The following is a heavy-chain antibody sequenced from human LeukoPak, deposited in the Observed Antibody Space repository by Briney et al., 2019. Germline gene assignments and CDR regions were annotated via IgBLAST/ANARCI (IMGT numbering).Heavy chain of an antibody. D-gene: IGHD2-15*01. CDR2: ISAYNGNT. V-gene: IGHV1-18*01. CDR1: GYTFTSYG. Sequence: ASVKVSCKASGYTFTSYGISWVRQAPGQGLEWMGWISAYNGNTNYAQKLQGRVTMTTDTSTSTAYMELRSLRSDDTAVYYCARGTLVGYCSGGSCYLSSWGQGTLVTVSS. J-gene: IGHJ5*02. CDR3: ARGTLVGYCSGGSCYLSS.